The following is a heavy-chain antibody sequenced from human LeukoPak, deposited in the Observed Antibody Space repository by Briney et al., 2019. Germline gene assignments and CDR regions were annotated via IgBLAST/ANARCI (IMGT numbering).Heavy chain of an antibody. Sequence: PSETLSLTCTVSGGSISNYYWSWIRQPPGKGLEWIGYIYYSGSTRYNASLKSRVTISLDTSKNQFSLKLNSVTAADTAVYYCASNYRWGQGTLVTVSS. J-gene: IGHJ4*02. D-gene: IGHD3-10*01. CDR2: IYYSGST. CDR1: GGSISNYY. CDR3: ASNYR. V-gene: IGHV4-59*01.